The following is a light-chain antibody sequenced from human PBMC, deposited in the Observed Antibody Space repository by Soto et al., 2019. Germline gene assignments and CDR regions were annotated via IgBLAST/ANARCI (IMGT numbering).Light chain of an antibody. V-gene: IGKV3-15*01. J-gene: IGKJ1*01. CDR1: QSVSSN. Sequence: EVVMTQSPATLSVSPGERATLSCRASQSVSSNLAWYQQKPGQAPRLLIYDASTRATGIPARFSGSGSATEFTLTICSLQSEDFAVYYCQQYNNWPPWTFGQGTKVEIK. CDR3: QQYNNWPPWT. CDR2: DAS.